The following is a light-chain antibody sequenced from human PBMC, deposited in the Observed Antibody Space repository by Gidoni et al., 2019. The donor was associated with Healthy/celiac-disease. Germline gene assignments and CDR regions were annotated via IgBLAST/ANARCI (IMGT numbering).Light chain of an antibody. CDR3: AAWDDSLNGV. V-gene: IGLV1-44*01. CDR2: SNH. J-gene: IGLJ1*01. Sequence: QSVLTQPPSASGTPGQRVTISCSGSSSNIGSNTVNWYQQLPGTAPKLLIYSNHQRPSGVPDRFSGSKSGTSASLAISGLQSEDEADYYCAAWDDSLNGVFGTGTKVTVL. CDR1: SSNIGSNT.